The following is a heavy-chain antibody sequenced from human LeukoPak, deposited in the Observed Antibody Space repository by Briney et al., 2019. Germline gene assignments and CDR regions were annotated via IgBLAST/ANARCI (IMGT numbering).Heavy chain of an antibody. CDR2: INPNSGGT. CDR1: GYTFTGYY. J-gene: IGHJ3*02. Sequence: ASVKVSCKASGYTFTGYYMHWVRQAPGQGLEWMRRINPNSGGTNYAQEFQGRVTMTGDTSISTAYMELSRLRSDDTAVYYCARGDYDILTGYPFDAFDIWGQGTMVTVSS. D-gene: IGHD3-9*01. CDR3: ARGDYDILTGYPFDAFDI. V-gene: IGHV1-2*06.